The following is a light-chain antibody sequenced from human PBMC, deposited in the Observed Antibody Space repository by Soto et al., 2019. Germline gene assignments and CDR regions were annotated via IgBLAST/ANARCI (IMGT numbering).Light chain of an antibody. CDR2: KAS. CDR1: QTISSW. Sequence: DIQRTQSPSTLSGSVGDRVTITCRASQTISSWLAWYQQKPGKAPKLLIYKASTLKSGVPSRFSGSGSGTEFTLTISSLQPDDFATYYCQPYNSYSEAFDQGTKVELK. J-gene: IGKJ1*01. V-gene: IGKV1-5*03. CDR3: QPYNSYSEA.